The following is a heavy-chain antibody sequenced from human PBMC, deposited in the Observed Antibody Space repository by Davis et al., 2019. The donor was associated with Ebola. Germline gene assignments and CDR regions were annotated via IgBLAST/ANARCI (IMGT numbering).Heavy chain of an antibody. V-gene: IGHV3-11*04. CDR1: GFTFSDYY. D-gene: IGHD6-6*01. J-gene: IGHJ4*02. Sequence: GESLKISCAASGFTFSDYYMSWIRQAPGKGLEWVSYISSSGSTIYYADSVKGRFTISRDNAKNSLYLQMNSLRAEDTAVYYCAKGGWDSSSLYYFDYWGQGTLVTVSS. CDR2: ISSSGSTI. CDR3: AKGGWDSSSLYYFDY.